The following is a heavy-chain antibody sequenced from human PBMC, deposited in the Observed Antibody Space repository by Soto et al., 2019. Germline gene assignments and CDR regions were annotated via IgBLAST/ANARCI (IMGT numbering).Heavy chain of an antibody. J-gene: IGHJ4*02. Sequence: GAPVKGSCTAPGDPFTSYYLHWGRQAPGQGLEWMGIINPSGGSTSYAQKFQGRVTITADESTSTAYMELSSMRSEDTPVYYGARGVTDYFDYWGQGTLVTVSS. CDR1: GDPFTSYY. D-gene: IGHD2-21*02. V-gene: IGHV1-46*01. CDR2: INPSGGST. CDR3: ARGVTDYFDY.